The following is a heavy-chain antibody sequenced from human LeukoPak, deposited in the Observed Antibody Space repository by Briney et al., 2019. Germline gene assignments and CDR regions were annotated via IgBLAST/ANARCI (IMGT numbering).Heavy chain of an antibody. CDR1: GGSVSSGSYY. Sequence: SETLSLTCTVSGGSVSSGSYYWSWIRQPPGKGLEWIGYIYYSGSTNYNPSLKSRDTISVDTSKNQFSLKLSSVTAADTAVYYCARRRYYYDSSGYYFEYYFDYWGQGTLVTVSS. CDR3: ARRRYYYDSSGYYFEYYFDY. D-gene: IGHD3-22*01. J-gene: IGHJ4*02. CDR2: IYYSGST. V-gene: IGHV4-61*01.